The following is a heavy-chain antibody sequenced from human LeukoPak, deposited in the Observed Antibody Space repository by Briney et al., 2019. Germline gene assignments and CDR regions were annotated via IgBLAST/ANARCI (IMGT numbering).Heavy chain of an antibody. J-gene: IGHJ4*02. V-gene: IGHV1-18*01. Sequence: ASVKVSCKASGYTFTSYGISWVRQAPGQGLKWMGWISAYNGNTNYAQKLQGRVTMTTDTSTSTAYMELRSLRSDDTAVYYCARGRSSHCSSTSCYLGPAVWWGQGTLVTVSS. D-gene: IGHD2-2*01. CDR3: ARGRSSHCSSTSCYLGPAVW. CDR2: ISAYNGNT. CDR1: GYTFTSYG.